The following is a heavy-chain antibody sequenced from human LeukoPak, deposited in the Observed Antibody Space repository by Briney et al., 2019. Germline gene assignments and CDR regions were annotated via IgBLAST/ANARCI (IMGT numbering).Heavy chain of an antibody. CDR2: INHGGST. CDR3: ARGGLGSSDWLSRWFDP. Sequence: SETLSLTCAVYGGSFSGYYWSWIRQPPGKGLEWIGEINHGGSTNYNASLKSRVTVSVDTSKHQLSLKVNSVTAADTAVYYCARGGLGSSDWLSRWFDPWGQGTLVTVSS. D-gene: IGHD6-19*01. J-gene: IGHJ5*02. V-gene: IGHV4-34*01. CDR1: GGSFSGYY.